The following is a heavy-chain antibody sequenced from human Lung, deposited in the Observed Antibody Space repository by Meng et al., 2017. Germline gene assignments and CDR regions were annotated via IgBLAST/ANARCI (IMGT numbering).Heavy chain of an antibody. CDR1: GFSLSRCA. CDR2: IGESGGGI. V-gene: IGHV3-23*01. Sequence: EVRLLESGGGLEHPGGSLRLSCAASGFSLSRCAMNWVRQAPGKGLEWVSVIGESGGGIYYADSVKGRFIISRDNSKNTLYLQMNSLRAEDTALYYCAKEKDAFDVWGQGTMVTVSS. CDR3: AKEKDAFDV. J-gene: IGHJ3*01.